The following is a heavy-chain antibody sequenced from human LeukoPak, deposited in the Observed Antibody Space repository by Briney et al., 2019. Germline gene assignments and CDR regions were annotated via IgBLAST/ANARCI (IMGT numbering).Heavy chain of an antibody. CDR2: IIPILGIA. J-gene: IGHJ1*01. V-gene: IGHV1-69*04. D-gene: IGHD5-24*01. CDR1: GGTFSSYA. Sequence: GASVKVSCKASGGTFSSYAISWVRQAPGQGLEWMGRIIPILGIANYAQKFQGRVTITADKSTSTAYMELSSLRSEDTAVYYCARGWGDGYNRGVSLREYFQHWGQGTLVTVSS. CDR3: ARGWGDGYNRGVSLREYFQH.